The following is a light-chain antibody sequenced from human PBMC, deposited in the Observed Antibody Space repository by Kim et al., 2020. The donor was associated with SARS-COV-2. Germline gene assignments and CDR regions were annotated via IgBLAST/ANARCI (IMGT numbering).Light chain of an antibody. J-gene: IGKJ4*01. CDR2: AAS. V-gene: IGKV1-16*01. CDR3: QHYYTHPLT. Sequence: SVGDRVTLTCRASQGINNYLAWFQQRPGRAPKSLIYAASALHSGDPSRFSGNGSGTDFTLTISRRQPEDFATYYCQHYYTHPLTFGGGTKVDIK. CDR1: QGINNY.